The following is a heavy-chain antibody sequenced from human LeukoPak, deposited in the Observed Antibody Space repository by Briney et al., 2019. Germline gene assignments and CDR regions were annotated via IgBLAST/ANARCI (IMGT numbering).Heavy chain of an antibody. J-gene: IGHJ3*01. CDR1: GFSVSGNY. CDR2: MYSNGRT. V-gene: IGHV3-53*01. Sequence: PGGSLRLSCAASGFSVSGNYMNWVRQAQGKGLEWVSVMYSNGRTYYADSVKGRFTISRDNSKNTLYLQMNSLRAEDTARYYCARRLVLDVWGQGTMVTVSS. D-gene: IGHD3-16*01. CDR3: ARRLVLDV.